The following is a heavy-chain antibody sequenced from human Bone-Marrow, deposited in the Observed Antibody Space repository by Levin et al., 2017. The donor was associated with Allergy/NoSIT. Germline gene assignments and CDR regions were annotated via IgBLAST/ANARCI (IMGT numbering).Heavy chain of an antibody. V-gene: IGHV3-23*01. J-gene: IGHJ5*02. CDR3: AKYDRMAPRGGFDH. Sequence: LAGGSLRLSCVASGFTSSSYFMTWVRQAPGKGLEWVSSISGSGDDTYYADSVKGRFIISRDNPKNTLYLQVSGLKGDDTAVYYCAKYDRMAPRGGFDHWGQGSLVTVSS. CDR1: GFTSSSYF. D-gene: IGHD3-10*01. CDR2: ISGSGDDT.